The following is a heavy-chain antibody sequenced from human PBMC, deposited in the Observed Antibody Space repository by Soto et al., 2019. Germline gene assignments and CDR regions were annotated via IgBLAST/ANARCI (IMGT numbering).Heavy chain of an antibody. J-gene: IGHJ2*01. CDR2: IYHSGST. V-gene: IGHV4-4*02. Sequence: QVQLQESGPGLVKPSGTLSLTCAVSGGSISSSNWWSWVRQPPGKGLEWIGEIYHSGSTNYNPSLKSRVTISVDKSKNQFSLKLSSVTAADTAVYYCARAPPLSSGWRPIGYFDLWGRGTLVTVSS. D-gene: IGHD6-19*01. CDR3: ARAPPLSSGWRPIGYFDL. CDR1: GGSISSSNW.